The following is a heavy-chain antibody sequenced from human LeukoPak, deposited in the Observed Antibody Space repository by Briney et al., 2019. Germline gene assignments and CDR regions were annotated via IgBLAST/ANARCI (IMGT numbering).Heavy chain of an antibody. J-gene: IGHJ4*02. CDR3: ARVFSSSGAMGTDY. V-gene: IGHV3-53*05. D-gene: IGHD6-19*01. CDR2: IYGGGNI. Sequence: GGSLRLSCAASGFTVSSNYMNWVRQAPGKGLEWVSVIYGGGNIYYADSVKGRFTISRDNSKNTLYLQMNSLRAEDTAVYYCARVFSSSGAMGTDYWGQGTLVTVSS. CDR1: GFTVSSNY.